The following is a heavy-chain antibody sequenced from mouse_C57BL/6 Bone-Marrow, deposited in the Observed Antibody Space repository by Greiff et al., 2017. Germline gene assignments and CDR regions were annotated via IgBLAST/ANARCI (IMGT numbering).Heavy chain of an antibody. CDR2: IYPGSGST. CDR3: ARWPSDY. CDR1: GYTFTSYW. V-gene: IGHV1-55*01. J-gene: IGHJ2*01. Sequence: VQLQQPGAELVKPGASVKMSCKASGYTFTSYWITWVKQRPGQGLEWIGDIYPGSGSTNYNEKFKSKATLTVDKSSSTAYMQLSSLTSEDSAVYYCARWPSDYWGQGTTLTVSS.